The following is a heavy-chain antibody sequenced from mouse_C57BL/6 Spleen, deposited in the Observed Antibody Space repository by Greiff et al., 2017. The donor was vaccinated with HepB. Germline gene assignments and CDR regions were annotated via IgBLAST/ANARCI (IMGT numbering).Heavy chain of an antibody. CDR1: GYTFTSYW. Sequence: QVQLQQPGAELVKPGASVKLSCKASGYTFTSYWMHWVKQRPGQGLEWIGMIHPNSGSTNYNEKFKSKATLTVDKSSSTAYMQLSSLTSEDSAVYYCTRWEGYDYSFAYWGQGTLVTVSA. CDR2: IHPNSGST. D-gene: IGHD2-4*01. V-gene: IGHV1-64*01. J-gene: IGHJ3*01. CDR3: TRWEGYDYSFAY.